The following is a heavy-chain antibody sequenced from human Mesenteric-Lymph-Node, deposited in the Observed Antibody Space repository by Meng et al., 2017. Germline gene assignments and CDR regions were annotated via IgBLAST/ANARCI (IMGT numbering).Heavy chain of an antibody. J-gene: IGHJ4*02. D-gene: IGHD3-22*01. Sequence: SETLSLTCAVYVGSFSGYYWTWLRQPPGKGLEWIGEINHSGSTNYNPSLKSRVTISVDTSKNQFSLKLSSVTAADTAVYYCARVERITMIIIFLDWGQGTLVTVSS. CDR3: ARVERITMIIIFLD. CDR1: VGSFSGYY. CDR2: INHSGST. V-gene: IGHV4-34*01.